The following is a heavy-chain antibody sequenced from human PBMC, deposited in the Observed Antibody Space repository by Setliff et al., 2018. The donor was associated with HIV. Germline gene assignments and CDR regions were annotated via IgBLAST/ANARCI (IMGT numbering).Heavy chain of an antibody. D-gene: IGHD1-1*01. CDR1: AYSFTTFW. Sequence: GESLKISCKGSAYSFTTFWTAWVRQMPGKGLEWMGIIYPGDSDTTYSPSFQGQVTISVDKSISTAYLQWSSLKASDSAMYYCARQTVHTTHSLDFGSPNRDYYYGMDVWGQGTTVTV. V-gene: IGHV5-51*01. CDR3: ARQTVHTTHSLDFGSPNRDYYYGMDV. J-gene: IGHJ6*02. CDR2: IYPGDSDT.